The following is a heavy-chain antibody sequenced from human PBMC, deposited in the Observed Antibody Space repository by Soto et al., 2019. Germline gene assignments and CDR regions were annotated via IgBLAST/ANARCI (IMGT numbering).Heavy chain of an antibody. J-gene: IGHJ6*02. CDR3: AKETPMTTVTKYYYYGMDV. Sequence: PGGSLRLSCAASGFPFSSYAMNWVRQAPGKGLEWVSAISGSGGSTYYADSVKGRFTISRDNSKNTLYLQMNSLRAEDTAVYYCAKETPMTTVTKYYYYGMDVWGQGTTVTVSS. CDR1: GFPFSSYA. D-gene: IGHD4-4*01. CDR2: ISGSGGST. V-gene: IGHV3-23*01.